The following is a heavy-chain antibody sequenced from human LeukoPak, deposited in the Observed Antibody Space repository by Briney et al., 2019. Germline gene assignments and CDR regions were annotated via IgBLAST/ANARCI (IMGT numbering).Heavy chain of an antibody. CDR2: DYYSGSS. Sequence: SETLSLTCTVSGGSITDYYWGWIRQPPGKGLEWIGYDYYSGSSNYNPSLKSRVTISVDTSKNQFSLKMSSVTAADTAVYYCAREGYSSSGYWGQGTLVTVSS. D-gene: IGHD6-13*01. V-gene: IGHV4-59*12. CDR1: GGSITDYY. J-gene: IGHJ4*02. CDR3: AREGYSSSGY.